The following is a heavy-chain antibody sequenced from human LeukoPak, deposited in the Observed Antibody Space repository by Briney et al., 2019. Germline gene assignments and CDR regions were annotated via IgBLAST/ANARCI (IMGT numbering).Heavy chain of an antibody. CDR2: IGTAGDT. CDR1: GFTFSSYD. J-gene: IGHJ4*02. Sequence: GGSLRLSCAASGFTFSSYDMHWVRQATGKGLEWVSAIGTAGDTYYPGSVKGRFTISRENAKNSLYLQMNSLRAGDTAVYYCARAPGCSSTSCYLWDYWGQGTLVTVSS. CDR3: ARAPGCSSTSCYLWDY. V-gene: IGHV3-13*01. D-gene: IGHD2-2*01.